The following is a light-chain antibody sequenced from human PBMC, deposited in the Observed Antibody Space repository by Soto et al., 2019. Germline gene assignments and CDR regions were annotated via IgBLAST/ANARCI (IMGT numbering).Light chain of an antibody. V-gene: IGKV3-15*01. J-gene: IGKJ2*01. Sequence: EIAMTQSPATLYVSPGARATLSCRASQSISTELAWYQQIPGQPPRLLIYSASTRATGVPARFTGSVSGSEVTLTISGLQSEDFAIYYCQQGHNWPLTFGQGTRLEI. CDR3: QQGHNWPLT. CDR2: SAS. CDR1: QSISTE.